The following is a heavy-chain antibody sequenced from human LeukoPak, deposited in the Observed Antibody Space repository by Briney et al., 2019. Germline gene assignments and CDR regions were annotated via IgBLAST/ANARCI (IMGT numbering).Heavy chain of an antibody. CDR1: GFTFSSYA. CDR3: AKGALWSCYLETPIDY. V-gene: IGHV3-23*01. Sequence: GGSLRLSCAASGFTFSSYAMSWVRQAPGKGLDWVSAISGSGGSTYYADSVKGRFTISRDNSKNTLYLQMNSLRAEDTAVYYCAKGALWSCYLETPIDYWGQGTLVTVSS. CDR2: ISGSGGST. J-gene: IGHJ4*02. D-gene: IGHD3-3*01.